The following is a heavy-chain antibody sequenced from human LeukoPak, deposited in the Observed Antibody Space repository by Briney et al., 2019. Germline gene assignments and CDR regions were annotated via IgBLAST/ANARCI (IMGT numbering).Heavy chain of an antibody. CDR3: ARQVSGFCYGDY. D-gene: IGHD2-15*01. CDR2: IYPGDSDT. J-gene: IGHJ4*02. CDR1: GYNFTNYW. V-gene: IGHV5-51*01. Sequence: ESLKISCKGSGYNFTNYWIGWVRQMPGKGLEWMGIIYPGDSDTRYSPSFQDQVTISADKSISTAYLRWSSLRASDTAMYYCARQVSGFCYGDYWGQGTLVTVSS.